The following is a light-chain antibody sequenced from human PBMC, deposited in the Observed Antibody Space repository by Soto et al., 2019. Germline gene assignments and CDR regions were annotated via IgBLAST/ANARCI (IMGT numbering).Light chain of an antibody. V-gene: IGLV1-47*02. J-gene: IGLJ3*02. CDR3: AAWDDSRSVNWV. CDR1: SSNIGSNY. Sequence: QSVLTQPPSASGTPGQRVTISCSGSSSNIGSNYVYWYQQLPGTAPKLLIYSNNQRPSGVPDRCSGSKSGTSASLAISGLRSEDEADYYCAAWDDSRSVNWVFGGGTQLTVL. CDR2: SNN.